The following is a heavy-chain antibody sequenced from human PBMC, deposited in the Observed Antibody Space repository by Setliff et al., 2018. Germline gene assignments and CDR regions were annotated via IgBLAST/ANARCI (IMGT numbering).Heavy chain of an antibody. CDR1: GYSFAKYA. Sequence: ASVKVSCKASGYSFAKYALHWVRQAPGQRLEWMGWINAGNGNTKCSQNFQGRVTITRDTSASTAYVELSSLRSEDTAVYYCARGVGAMGDYWGQGTLVTVSS. V-gene: IGHV1-3*01. D-gene: IGHD1-26*01. J-gene: IGHJ4*02. CDR3: ARGVGAMGDY. CDR2: INAGNGNT.